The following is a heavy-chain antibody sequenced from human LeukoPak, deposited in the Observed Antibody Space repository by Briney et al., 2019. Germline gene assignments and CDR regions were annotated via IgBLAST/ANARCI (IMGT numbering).Heavy chain of an antibody. CDR1: GGSISSSSYY. CDR3: ARQAGIAAAGTFDY. D-gene: IGHD6-13*01. Sequence: SETLSLTCTVSGGSISSSSYYWGWIRQPPGKGLEWIGSIYYSGSTYYNPSLKSRVTISVDTSKNQFSLKLSSVTAADTAVYYCARQAGIAAAGTFDYWGQGTLVTVSS. V-gene: IGHV4-39*01. CDR2: IYYSGST. J-gene: IGHJ4*02.